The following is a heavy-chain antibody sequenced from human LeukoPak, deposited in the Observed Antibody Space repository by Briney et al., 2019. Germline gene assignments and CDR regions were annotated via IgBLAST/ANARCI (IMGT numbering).Heavy chain of an antibody. CDR3: AKVYYYDRDYYFDY. Sequence: GGSLRLSCAASGFTFSSYGMSWVRQAPGKGLEWVSAISGSGGSTYYADSVKGRFTISRDNSKNTLYLQMNSLRAEDTAVYYCAKVYYYDRDYYFDYWGQGTLVTVSS. V-gene: IGHV3-23*01. CDR2: ISGSGGST. D-gene: IGHD3-22*01. J-gene: IGHJ4*02. CDR1: GFTFSSYG.